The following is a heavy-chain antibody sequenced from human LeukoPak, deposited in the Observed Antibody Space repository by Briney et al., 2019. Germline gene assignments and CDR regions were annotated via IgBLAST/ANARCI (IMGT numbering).Heavy chain of an antibody. D-gene: IGHD5-18*01. CDR2: IYHSGST. V-gene: IGHV4-38-2*02. CDR1: GYSIGSDYY. J-gene: IGHJ4*02. CDR3: ARDPDTAMAQSDY. Sequence: SEPLSLTYTVSGYSIGSDYYWGWIRQPPGAGLERIGRIYHSGSTYYNPSLKSRVTISIDTSKNQFSLKLSSVTAADTAVYFCARDPDTAMAQSDYWGQGTLVTVSS.